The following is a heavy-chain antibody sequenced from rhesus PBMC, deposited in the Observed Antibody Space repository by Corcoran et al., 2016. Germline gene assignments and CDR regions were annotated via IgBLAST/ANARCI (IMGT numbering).Heavy chain of an antibody. CDR1: GYSISSGYD. CDR2: FYGSSGST. Sequence: QVQLQESGPGVVKPSETLSLTCAVSGYSISSGYDWSWIRQPPGKGLEWIGYFYGSSGSTNYNPSLKNRVTISKDTSKNQFSLKLSSVTAADTAVYYCARNTNIFDYWGQGVLVTVSS. CDR3: ARNTNIFDY. D-gene: IGHD2-15*01. J-gene: IGHJ4*01. V-gene: IGHV4-76*01.